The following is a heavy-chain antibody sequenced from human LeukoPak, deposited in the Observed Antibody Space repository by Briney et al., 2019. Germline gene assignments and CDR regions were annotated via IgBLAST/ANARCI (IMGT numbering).Heavy chain of an antibody. CDR1: GGFISSSSYY. J-gene: IGHJ6*03. Sequence: SETLSLTCTVSGGFISSSSYYWGWIRQPPGKGLEWIGSIYYSGSTYYNPSLKSRVTISVDTSKNQFSLKLSSVAAADTAVYYCARLGGTYYYYYMDVWGKGTTVTVSS. CDR3: ARLGGTYYYYYMDV. CDR2: IYYSGST. V-gene: IGHV4-39*01.